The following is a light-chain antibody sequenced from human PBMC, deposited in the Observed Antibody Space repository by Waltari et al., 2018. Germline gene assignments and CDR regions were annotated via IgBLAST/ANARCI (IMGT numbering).Light chain of an antibody. V-gene: IGKV3-15*01. Sequence: VLLTQSLPTLSVFPGDRATLPCRASQSIARDLAWYQQTPGQAPRLLIYGASTRATDVPARFSGSGSGTEFTLTLSSLQSEDFAVYYCQQYNTWRTFGQGTKL. CDR2: GAS. J-gene: IGKJ2*01. CDR3: QQYNTWRT. CDR1: QSIARD.